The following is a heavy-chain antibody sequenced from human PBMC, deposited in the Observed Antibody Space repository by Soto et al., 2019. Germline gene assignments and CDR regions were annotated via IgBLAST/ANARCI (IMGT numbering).Heavy chain of an antibody. CDR1: GFTVSTNY. J-gene: IGHJ4*02. Sequence: GGSLRLSCAASGFTVSTNYMSWVRQAPGKGLEWVSVIYSGGSTYYADSVKGRFTISRDNSKNTLYLQMNSLRAEDTAVYYCARASIPAAGYYTHYWGQAPLVTVSS. V-gene: IGHV3-53*01. D-gene: IGHD6-13*01. CDR3: ARASIPAAGYYTHY. CDR2: IYSGGST.